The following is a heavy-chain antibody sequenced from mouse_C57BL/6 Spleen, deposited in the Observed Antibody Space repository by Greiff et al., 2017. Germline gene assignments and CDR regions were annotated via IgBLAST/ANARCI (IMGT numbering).Heavy chain of an antibody. D-gene: IGHD2-2*01. V-gene: IGHV1-69*01. CDR2: IDPSDSYT. Sequence: QVQLKQPGAELVMPGASVKLSCKASGYTFTSYWMHWVKQRPGQGLEWIGEIDPSDSYTNYNQKFKGQSTLTVDKSSSTAYMQLSSLTSEDCAVYYCARFYYGSYWYFDVWGTGTTVTVSS. J-gene: IGHJ1*03. CDR1: GYTFTSYW. CDR3: ARFYYGSYWYFDV.